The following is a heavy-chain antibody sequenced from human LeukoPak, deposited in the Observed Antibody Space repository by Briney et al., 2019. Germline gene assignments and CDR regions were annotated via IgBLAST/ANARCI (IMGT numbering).Heavy chain of an antibody. D-gene: IGHD2-8*01. CDR1: GYTFTGYY. CDR2: INPNSGGT. CDR3: ARSRAHCTNGVCYSGYFDY. V-gene: IGHV1-2*06. Sequence: ASVKVSCKASGYTFTGYYMHWVRQAPGQGLEWMGRINPNSGGTNYAQKFQGRVTMTRDTSISTAYMELSRLRSDDTAVYYCARSRAHCTNGVCYSGYFDYWRQGTLVTVSS. J-gene: IGHJ4*02.